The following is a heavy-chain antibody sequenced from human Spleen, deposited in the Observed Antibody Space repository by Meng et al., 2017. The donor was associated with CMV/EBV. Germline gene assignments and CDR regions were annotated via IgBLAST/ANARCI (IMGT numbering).Heavy chain of an antibody. D-gene: IGHD3-3*01. J-gene: IGHJ1*01. CDR3: TTVYDFWEPNYEH. CDR1: GYIFASHT. CDR2: ISAYNGKA. Sequence: KASGYIFASHTINWVRQAPGQGLEWLGWISAYNGKANYAQRFQDRVTMTADTSTNTAYMELRNLRSDDTAVYYCTTVYDFWEPNYEHWGQGTLVTVSS. V-gene: IGHV1-18*01.